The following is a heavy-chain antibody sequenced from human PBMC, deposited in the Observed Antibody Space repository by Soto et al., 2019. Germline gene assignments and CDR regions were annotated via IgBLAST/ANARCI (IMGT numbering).Heavy chain of an antibody. V-gene: IGHV2-26*01. D-gene: IGHD6-13*01. J-gene: IGHJ6*02. CDR3: ARRGTAAGTYYYYGMDV. Sequence: QVTLKESGPVLVKPTETLTLTCTVSGFSLRNARMGVSWIRQPPGKALEWLAHIFSNDEKAYSTSLKSRHTSPKDTSNSQMVLTMTNMAHVDPATSSCARRGTAAGTYYYYGMDVWGQGTTVTVSS. CDR2: IFSNDEK. CDR1: GFSLRNARMG.